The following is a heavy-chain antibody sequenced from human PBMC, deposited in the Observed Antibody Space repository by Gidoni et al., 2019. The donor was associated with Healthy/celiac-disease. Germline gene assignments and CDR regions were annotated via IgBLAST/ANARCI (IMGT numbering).Heavy chain of an antibody. CDR2: IGGDGGST. Sequence: EVQLVESGGGVVQPGGSLRLSCAASGFTFDDYAMHWVRQAPGQGLEWVSLIGGDGGSTYYADSVKGQFTISRDNSKNSLYLQMNSLRTEDTALYYCAKKDYYDSSGSVGSYGMDVWGQGTTVTVSS. J-gene: IGHJ6*02. V-gene: IGHV3-43*02. D-gene: IGHD3-22*01. CDR3: AKKDYYDSSGSVGSYGMDV. CDR1: GFTFDDYA.